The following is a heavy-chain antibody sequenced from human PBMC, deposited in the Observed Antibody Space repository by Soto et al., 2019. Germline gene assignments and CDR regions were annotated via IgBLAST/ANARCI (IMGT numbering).Heavy chain of an antibody. D-gene: IGHD6-19*01. CDR2: IYSGSAT. J-gene: IGHJ4*02. Sequence: EVRLVETGGGLIQPGGSLRPSCAASGFTVSDTYMNWVRQAPGKGLEWVSVIYSGSATYYADPVKGRFTISRDNSKNTVFLQMSSLRVDDTAVYYCARGKSGWLTFDYWGQGILVTVSS. CDR3: ARGKSGWLTFDY. CDR1: GFTVSDTY. V-gene: IGHV3-53*02.